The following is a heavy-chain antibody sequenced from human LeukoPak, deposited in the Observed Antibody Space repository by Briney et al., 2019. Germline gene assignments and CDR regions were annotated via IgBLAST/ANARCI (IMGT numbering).Heavy chain of an antibody. CDR2: ISSSSSYI. CDR1: GFTFSSYS. D-gene: IGHD3-10*01. V-gene: IGHV3-21*01. CDR3: ARDLVARVRGFPDWFDP. Sequence: GGSLRLSCAASGFTFSSYSMNWVSQAPGKGLEWVSSISSSSSYIYYADSVKGRFTISRDNAKNSLYLQMNSLRAEDTAVYYCARDLVARVRGFPDWFDPWGQGTLVTVSS. J-gene: IGHJ5*02.